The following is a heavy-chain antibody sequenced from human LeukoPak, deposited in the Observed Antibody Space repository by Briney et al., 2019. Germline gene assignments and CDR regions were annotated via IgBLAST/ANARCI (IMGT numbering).Heavy chain of an antibody. D-gene: IGHD1-26*01. J-gene: IGHJ4*02. CDR2: ISSDGGST. CDR3: ARSNNIVGATYFDY. CDR1: GFTFSNYA. Sequence: GGSLRLSCAASGFTFSNYAMHWVRQAPGQGLEYISSISSDGGSTYYADSVKGRFIISRDNSKNTLYLQMGRLRAEDMAVYYCARSNNIVGATYFDYWGQGTLVTVSS. V-gene: IGHV3-64*02.